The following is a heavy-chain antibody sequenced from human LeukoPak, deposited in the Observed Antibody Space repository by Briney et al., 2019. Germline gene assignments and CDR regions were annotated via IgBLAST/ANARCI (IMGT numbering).Heavy chain of an antibody. J-gene: IGHJ4*02. CDR1: GFTFSSYA. V-gene: IGHV3-64D*06. Sequence: PGGCLRLSCSASGFTFSSYAMHWVRQGPGKGLEYVSVITSDGGTTYYADSVKGRFTISRDNSKNTLDLQMSSLRAEDTAVYYCVKGPTGVFWGQGTLVTVSS. D-gene: IGHD4-23*01. CDR2: ITSDGGTT. CDR3: VKGPTGVF.